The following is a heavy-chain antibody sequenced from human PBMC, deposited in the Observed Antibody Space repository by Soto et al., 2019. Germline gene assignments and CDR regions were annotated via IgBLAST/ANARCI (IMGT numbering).Heavy chain of an antibody. CDR3: AKGDIAATVDY. D-gene: IGHD5-12*01. Sequence: PGGSLRLSCAASGFNFETYGMHWVRQAPDKGLEWVAVISYDGSNKYYADSVKGRFTISRDNSKNTVYLQINSLRAEDTAVYFCAKGDIAATVDYWGQGTLVTVSS. V-gene: IGHV3-30*18. CDR2: ISYDGSNK. CDR1: GFNFETYG. J-gene: IGHJ4*02.